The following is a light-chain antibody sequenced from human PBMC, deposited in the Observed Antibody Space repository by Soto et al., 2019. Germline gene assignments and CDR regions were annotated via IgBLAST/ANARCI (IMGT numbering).Light chain of an antibody. Sequence: QAARTQPASVSGSPGQSITISCTGTSSDVGAYTFVSWYHQHPYKVPKLMIFDVSRRPSGVSHRFSGSKSGNTASLTLSGIQPEDEADYYCSSYTRSSTHVFGSGTKVTVL. CDR1: SSDVGAYTF. CDR3: SSYTRSSTHV. J-gene: IGLJ1*01. CDR2: DVS. V-gene: IGLV2-14*03.